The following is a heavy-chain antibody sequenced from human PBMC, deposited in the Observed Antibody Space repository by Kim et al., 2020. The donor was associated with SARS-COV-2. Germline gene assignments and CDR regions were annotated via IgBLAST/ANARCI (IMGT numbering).Heavy chain of an antibody. CDR2: ISYDGSNK. CDR1: GFTFSSYA. J-gene: IGHJ4*02. Sequence: GGSLRLSCAASGFTFSSYAMHWVRQAPGKGLEWVAVISYDGSNKYYADSVKGRFTISRDNSKNTLYLQMNSLRAEDTAVYYCARGPIYYYDSSGFDYWGQGTLVTVSS. V-gene: IGHV3-30-3*01. D-gene: IGHD3-22*01. CDR3: ARGPIYYYDSSGFDY.